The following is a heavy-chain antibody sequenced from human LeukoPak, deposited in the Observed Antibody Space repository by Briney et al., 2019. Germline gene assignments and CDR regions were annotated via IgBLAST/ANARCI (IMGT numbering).Heavy chain of an antibody. CDR3: VPGHYAGSAS. D-gene: IGHD2-2*01. V-gene: IGHV3-53*01. CDR2: IHSGGTT. CDR1: DFTVGTNF. Sequence: GGSLRLSCAASDFTVGTNFMSWVRQAAGKGLEWVSVIHSGGTTCYADSVKGRFTISRDNSKNTLYLQMNSLRAEDTAMYYCVPGHYAGSASWGQGTLVTVSS. J-gene: IGHJ5*02.